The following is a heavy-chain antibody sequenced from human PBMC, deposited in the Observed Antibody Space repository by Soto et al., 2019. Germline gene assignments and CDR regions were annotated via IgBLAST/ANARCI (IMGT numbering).Heavy chain of an antibody. J-gene: IGHJ6*02. CDR1: GGSISSYY. V-gene: IGHV4-59*12. D-gene: IGHD1-20*01. CDR3: ARDRPVGPFAYKGDDGMDV. CDR2: IYYSGST. Sequence: SATLSLTCTVSGGSISSYYWSWIRQPPGKGVEWIGYIYYSGSTNYNPSLKSRVTISVDTSKNQFSMHLRSVTAADTATYFCARDRPVGPFAYKGDDGMDVWGQGTTVTVSS.